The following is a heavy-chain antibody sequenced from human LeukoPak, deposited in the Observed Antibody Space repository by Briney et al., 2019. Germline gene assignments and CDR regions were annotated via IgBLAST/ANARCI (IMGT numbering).Heavy chain of an antibody. J-gene: IGHJ4*02. V-gene: IGHV3-74*01. Sequence: GGSLRLSCTASGLTFSRFWMHWVRQAPGKGLEWVSRINDDGRSTSYADSVKGRFTISRDNAKNTLYLQMNSLRAEDTAVYFCARAYCGGDCYSRAMDYWGQGTLVTVSS. CDR1: GLTFSRFW. CDR3: ARAYCGGDCYSRAMDY. CDR2: INDDGRST. D-gene: IGHD2-21*02.